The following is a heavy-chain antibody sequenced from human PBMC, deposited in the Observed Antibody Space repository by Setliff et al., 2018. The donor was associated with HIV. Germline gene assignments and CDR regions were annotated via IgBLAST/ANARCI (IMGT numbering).Heavy chain of an antibody. J-gene: IGHJ4*02. CDR3: AGDASPDSESGGYSAGGY. Sequence: GGSLRLSCATSGFTFSNFWMTWVRQAPGKGLEWVANIKEDGSETFYVDSVKGRFTMSRDNAKNLVYLEMNSLKVEDTAVYYCAGDASPDSESGGYSAGGYWGPGTLITVSS. CDR1: GFTFSNFW. CDR2: IKEDGSET. D-gene: IGHD3-22*01. V-gene: IGHV3-7*01.